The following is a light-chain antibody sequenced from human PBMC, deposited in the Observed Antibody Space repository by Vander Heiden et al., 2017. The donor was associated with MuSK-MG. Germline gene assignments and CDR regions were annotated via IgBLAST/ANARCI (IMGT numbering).Light chain of an antibody. Sequence: EVVLTQSPATLSLSPGPRATVSCTSSQSVSTCLGWYQHKPGQAPRLLSYDASKMATDIPPRFSGSGCGTDFTLTISGLEPEDFAVYYCQHRSNGPPFFIFGHGTKVDMK. CDR2: DAS. CDR1: QSVSTC. J-gene: IGKJ3*01. CDR3: QHRSNGPPFFI. V-gene: IGKV3-11*01.